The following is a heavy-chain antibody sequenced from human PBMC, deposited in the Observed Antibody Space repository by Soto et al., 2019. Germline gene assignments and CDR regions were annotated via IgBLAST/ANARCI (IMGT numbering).Heavy chain of an antibody. CDR3: AGARLATPALDY. V-gene: IGHV3-30-3*01. J-gene: IGHJ4*02. CDR1: GFTFSSYA. D-gene: IGHD1-26*01. CDR2: ISYDGSNK. Sequence: QVQLVESGGGVVQPGRSLRLSCAASGFTFSSYAMHWVRQAPGKGLEWVAVISYDGSNKYYADSVKGRFTISRDNSKNTRYLQTNSLRAEDTAGYYCAGARLATPALDYWGQGTLVTVSS.